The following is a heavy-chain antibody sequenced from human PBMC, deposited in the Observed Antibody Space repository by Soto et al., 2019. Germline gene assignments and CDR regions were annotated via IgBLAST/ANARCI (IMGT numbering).Heavy chain of an antibody. CDR3: VRLNADSGSHYYGMEV. CDR2: LFSDAER. D-gene: IGHD2-8*01. V-gene: IGHV2-26*03. CDR1: AFSLTTGRMG. Sequence: GPTPVNPTETLPLTSTISAFSLTTGRMGVSWIRQPPGKALEWLAHLFSDAERSYRTSLQSRINVYEGASGAQVVLTMTNMDPVDTGTYFCVRLNADSGSHYYGMEVWGRGAAVTVSS. J-gene: IGHJ6*02.